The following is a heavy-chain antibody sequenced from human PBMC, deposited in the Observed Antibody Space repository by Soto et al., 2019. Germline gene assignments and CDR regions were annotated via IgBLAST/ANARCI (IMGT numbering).Heavy chain of an antibody. CDR3: ARTRAWFDP. J-gene: IGHJ5*02. CDR1: GGSLSDYN. CDR2: INHSGGT. V-gene: IGHV4-34*01. Sequence: SEPLCLPWAVDGGSLSDYNWRWIRQSPGKGLEWIGEINHSGGTNYNPSLTSRATLSVDTSKNQFSLKLSSVTAADTAVYYCARTRAWFDPWGQGTLVTVSS.